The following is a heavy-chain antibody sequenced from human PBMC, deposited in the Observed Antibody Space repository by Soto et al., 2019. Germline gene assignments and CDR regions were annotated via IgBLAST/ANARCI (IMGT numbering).Heavy chain of an antibody. Sequence: PGGSLRLSCAASGFTFSSYGMHWVRQAPGKGLEWVAVISYDGSNKYYADSVKGRFTISRDNSKNTLYLQMNSLRAEDTAVYYCAKGNEAAAGPSYYYGMDVWGQGTTVTVSS. CDR3: AKGNEAAAGPSYYYGMDV. D-gene: IGHD6-13*01. CDR1: GFTFSSYG. CDR2: ISYDGSNK. J-gene: IGHJ6*02. V-gene: IGHV3-30*18.